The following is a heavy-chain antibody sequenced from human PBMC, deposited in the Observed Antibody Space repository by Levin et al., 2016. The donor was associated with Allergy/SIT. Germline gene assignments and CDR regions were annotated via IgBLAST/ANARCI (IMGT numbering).Heavy chain of an antibody. Sequence: SETLSLTCAVYGGSFSGYYWSWIRQPPGKGLEWIGEINHSGSTNYNPSLKSRVTISVDTSKNQFSLKLSSVTAADTAVYYCARLTRISRANGGTPQIDYWGQGTLVTVSS. CDR2: INHSGST. CDR1: GGSFSGYY. J-gene: IGHJ4*02. V-gene: IGHV4-34*01. CDR3: ARLTRISRANGGTPQIDY. D-gene: IGHD2-15*01.